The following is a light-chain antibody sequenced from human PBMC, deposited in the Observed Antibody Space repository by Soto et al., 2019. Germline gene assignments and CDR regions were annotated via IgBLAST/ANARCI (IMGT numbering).Light chain of an antibody. V-gene: IGKV1-5*03. J-gene: IGKJ2*01. Sequence: DIQMTQSPSTLSASVGDRVTITCRASQSISPWLAWYQQKTGKGPKILIYKASSLESGVASRFSGSESGTEFTLTISSLQPDDFAPYDCQQYKSYSRTFGQGTKVEIK. CDR3: QQYKSYSRT. CDR2: KAS. CDR1: QSISPW.